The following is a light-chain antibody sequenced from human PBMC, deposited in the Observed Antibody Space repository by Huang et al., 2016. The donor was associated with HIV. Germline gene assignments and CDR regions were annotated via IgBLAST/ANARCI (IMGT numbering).Light chain of an antibody. CDR2: AAS. J-gene: IGKJ2*01. Sequence: EVGLTQSPGTLSLSPGDRATLSCRASQTITNSPLAWYKHRPGQAPRLLISAASSSASGISARFSGSGSGTDFTLTISGLDPDDLAVYSCHQYGTSPPTFGQGTKLEIK. CDR1: QTITNSP. V-gene: IGKV3-20*01. CDR3: HQYGTSPPT.